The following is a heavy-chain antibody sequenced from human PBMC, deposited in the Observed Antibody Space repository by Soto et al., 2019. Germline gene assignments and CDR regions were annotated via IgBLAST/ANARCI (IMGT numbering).Heavy chain of an antibody. Sequence: GGSLRLSCAASGFTFSSYAMSWVRQAPGKGLEWVSAISGSGGSTYYADSVKGRFTISRDNSKNTLYLQMNSLRAEDTAVYYCAKDNEFGVVITIDYWGQGTLLTVSS. CDR3: AKDNEFGVVITIDY. D-gene: IGHD3-3*01. CDR2: ISGSGGST. CDR1: GFTFSSYA. V-gene: IGHV3-23*01. J-gene: IGHJ4*02.